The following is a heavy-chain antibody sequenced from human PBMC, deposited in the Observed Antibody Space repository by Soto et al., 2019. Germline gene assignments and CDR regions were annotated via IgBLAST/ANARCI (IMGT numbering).Heavy chain of an antibody. J-gene: IGHJ3*02. D-gene: IGHD3-3*01. Sequence: EVQLLESGGGLVQPGGSLRLSCAASGFTFSSHAMSWVRQAPGKGLEWVSGISGSGGSTYSADSVKGRFTISRDNSKNTLYLHMNSLRSEDTALYYSAKQLNYDFWSGYPDAFDIWGQGTMVIVSS. CDR2: ISGSGGST. V-gene: IGHV3-23*01. CDR1: GFTFSSHA. CDR3: AKQLNYDFWSGYPDAFDI.